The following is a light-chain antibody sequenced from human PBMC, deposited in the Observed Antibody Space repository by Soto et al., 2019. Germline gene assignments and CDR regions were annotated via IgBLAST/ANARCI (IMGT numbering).Light chain of an antibody. V-gene: IGKV1-5*01. J-gene: IGKJ1*01. CDR3: QQYMSYS. CDR1: QGIGGW. Sequence: DIQMTQSPSTLSASVGDRVTITCRASQGIGGWLAWYQQKPGKAPKLLIYDASSLQSGVPSRFSGSGSGTEFTLTISSLQPDDFATYYCQQYMSYSFGQGTKVDIK. CDR2: DAS.